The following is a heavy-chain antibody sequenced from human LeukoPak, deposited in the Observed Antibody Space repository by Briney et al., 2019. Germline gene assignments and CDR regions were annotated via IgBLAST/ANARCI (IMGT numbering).Heavy chain of an antibody. CDR3: ARGVVPARGDWFDP. J-gene: IGHJ5*02. Sequence: PSETLSLTCTVSGGSISSYYWSWIRQPAGKGLEWIGRIYTSGSTNYNPSLKSRVTISADKSKNQFSLKLSSVTAADTAVYYCARGVVPARGDWFDPWGQGTLVTVSS. V-gene: IGHV4-4*07. CDR1: GGSISSYY. CDR2: IYTSGST. D-gene: IGHD2-2*01.